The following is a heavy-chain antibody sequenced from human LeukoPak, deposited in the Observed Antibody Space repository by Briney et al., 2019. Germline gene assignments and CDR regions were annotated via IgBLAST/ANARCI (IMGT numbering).Heavy chain of an antibody. Sequence: GGSLRLSCAASGFTVSSNYMSWVRQAPGKGLEWVSVIYSGGSTYYADSVKGRFTISRDNSKNTLYLQMNSLRAEDTAVYYCARDQAVTTWSAFDIWGQGIMVTVSS. J-gene: IGHJ3*02. CDR2: IYSGGST. D-gene: IGHD4-17*01. CDR3: ARDQAVTTWSAFDI. CDR1: GFTVSSNY. V-gene: IGHV3-53*01.